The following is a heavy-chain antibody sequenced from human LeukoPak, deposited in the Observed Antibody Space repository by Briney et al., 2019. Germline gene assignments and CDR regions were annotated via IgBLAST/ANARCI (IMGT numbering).Heavy chain of an antibody. CDR1: GLTFSDYY. D-gene: IGHD1-26*01. Sequence: GGSLRLSCAASGLTFSDYYMTWIRQAPGKGLEWVSHISTTGSAIYSADSVKGRFTISRDNAKNSLYLRMSSLRAEDTAVYYCARFPVGPGLSYVDYWGQGTMVTASS. CDR2: ISTTGSAI. CDR3: ARFPVGPGLSYVDY. V-gene: IGHV3-11*01. J-gene: IGHJ4*02.